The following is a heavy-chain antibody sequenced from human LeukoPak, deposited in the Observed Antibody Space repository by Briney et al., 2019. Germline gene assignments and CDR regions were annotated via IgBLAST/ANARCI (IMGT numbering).Heavy chain of an antibody. CDR3: ARETSGDAFDI. CDR1: GDSISSYY. CDR2: IYYSGST. V-gene: IGHV4-59*12. D-gene: IGHD1-26*01. J-gene: IGHJ3*02. Sequence: SETLSLTCTVSGDSISSYYWSWIRQPPGKGLEWIGYIYYSGSTNYNPSLKSRVTISVDTSKNQFSLKLSSVTAADTAVYYCARETSGDAFDIWGQGTMVTVSS.